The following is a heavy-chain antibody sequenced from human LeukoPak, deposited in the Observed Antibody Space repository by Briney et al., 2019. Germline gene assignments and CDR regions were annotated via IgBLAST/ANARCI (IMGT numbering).Heavy chain of an antibody. V-gene: IGHV4-59*08. D-gene: IGHD3-16*02. Sequence: PSETLSLTCTVSGGSISSYYWSWIRQPPGKGLEWIGYIYYSGSTNYNPSLKSRVTISADTSKNQFSLKLSSVTAADTAVYYCARYDYVWGSYRSFDYWGQGTLVTVSS. CDR1: GGSISSYY. J-gene: IGHJ4*02. CDR3: ARYDYVWGSYRSFDY. CDR2: IYYSGST.